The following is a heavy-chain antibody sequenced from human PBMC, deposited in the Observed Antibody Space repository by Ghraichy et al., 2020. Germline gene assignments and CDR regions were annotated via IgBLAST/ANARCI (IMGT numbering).Heavy chain of an antibody. Sequence: SGPTLVKPTQTLTLTCTFSGFSLSSTGVGVGWIRQPPGKALEWLALIYWDDDKRYRPSLRSRLTITKDTSKNQVVLTMTNMDPVDTATYYCAHKAGRYCGSGKCYNRDYFDSWGQGTLVTVSS. J-gene: IGHJ4*02. D-gene: IGHD3-10*01. CDR1: GFSLSSTGVG. CDR3: AHKAGRYCGSGKCYNRDYFDS. V-gene: IGHV2-5*02. CDR2: IYWDDDK.